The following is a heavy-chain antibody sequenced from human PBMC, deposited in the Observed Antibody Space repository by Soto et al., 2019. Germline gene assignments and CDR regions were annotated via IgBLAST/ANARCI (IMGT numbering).Heavy chain of an antibody. V-gene: IGHV4-39*01. D-gene: IGHD2-2*02. CDR1: GGSISSSSYC. CDR3: ARLHTPSKVFDI. CDR2: IYYSGTT. Sequence: QLQLQESGPGLVKPSETLSLTCTVSGGSISSSSYCWGWIRQPPGKGLEWIGNIYYSGTTYYNPSLKSRVTISVDTSKNQFSLKLSSVTAADTAVYYCARLHTPSKVFDIWGQGTMVTVSS. J-gene: IGHJ3*02.